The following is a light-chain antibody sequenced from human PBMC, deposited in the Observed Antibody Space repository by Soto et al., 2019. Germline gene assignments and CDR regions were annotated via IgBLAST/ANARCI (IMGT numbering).Light chain of an antibody. Sequence: DIVMTQSPLSLPVTPGEPASISCRSSQSLLHSNGYNYLDWYLQKPGQSPQLLIYLGSNRASGAPDRFGGSGSSTDFTLKSSRVAAEYVGVYYCMQALQTPFTFGPGTKVDIK. J-gene: IGKJ3*01. V-gene: IGKV2-28*01. CDR2: LGS. CDR1: QSLLHSNGYNY. CDR3: MQALQTPFT.